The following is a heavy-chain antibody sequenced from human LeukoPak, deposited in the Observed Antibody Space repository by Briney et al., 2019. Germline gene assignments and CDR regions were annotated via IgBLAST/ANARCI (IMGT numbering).Heavy chain of an antibody. Sequence: GGSLRLSCAASGFTFSSYAMSWVRQAPGKGLEWVSAISGSGGSTYYADSVKGRLTISRDNSKNTLYLQMNSLRAEDTAVYYCAKDAGPRGYCSSTSCYPFDYWGQGTLVTVSS. D-gene: IGHD2-2*01. CDR1: GFTFSSYA. CDR2: ISGSGGST. J-gene: IGHJ4*02. CDR3: AKDAGPRGYCSSTSCYPFDY. V-gene: IGHV3-23*01.